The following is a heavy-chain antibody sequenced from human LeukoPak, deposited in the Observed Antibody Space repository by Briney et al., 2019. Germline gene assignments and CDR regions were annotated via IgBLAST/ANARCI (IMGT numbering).Heavy chain of an antibody. CDR3: AREGGSSSWDYYYYYMDV. V-gene: IGHV4-59*01. J-gene: IGHJ6*03. CDR1: GGSISSYY. D-gene: IGHD6-13*01. Sequence: SETLSLTCTVSGGSISSYYWSWIRQPPGKGLEWIGYIYYSGSTNYNPSLKSRVTISVDTSKNQFSLKLSSVTAADTAVYYCAREGGSSSWDYYYYYMDVWGKGTTVTVSS. CDR2: IYYSGST.